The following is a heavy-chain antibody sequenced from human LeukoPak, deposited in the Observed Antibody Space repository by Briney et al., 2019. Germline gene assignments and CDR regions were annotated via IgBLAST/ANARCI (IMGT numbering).Heavy chain of an antibody. CDR3: ARWAVAATGGWFDP. Sequence: SETLSLTCTVSGGSITSSYWSWIRQSPGKGLEWIGYIHYTGSTNYNPSLKSRVTMLIDTSKNQFSLKLSSVTAADTAVYYCARWAVAATGGWFDPWGQGTLVTVSS. V-gene: IGHV4-59*01. CDR1: GGSITSSY. J-gene: IGHJ5*02. CDR2: IHYTGST. D-gene: IGHD6-19*01.